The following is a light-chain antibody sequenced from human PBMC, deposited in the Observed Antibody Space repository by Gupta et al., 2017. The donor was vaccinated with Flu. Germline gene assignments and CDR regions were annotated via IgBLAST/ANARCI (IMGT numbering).Light chain of an antibody. V-gene: IGKV1-27*01. CDR1: QGISNY. Sequence: PSSLSAFVGDRVTITCRASQGISNYLAWYQQRPGKGPRLLIYGTSTVKSGVPSRFSGSGSETDFTLTIDSRQPEDVGTYYCQKDNSVPWTFGQGTKVEIK. J-gene: IGKJ1*01. CDR2: GTS. CDR3: QKDNSVPWT.